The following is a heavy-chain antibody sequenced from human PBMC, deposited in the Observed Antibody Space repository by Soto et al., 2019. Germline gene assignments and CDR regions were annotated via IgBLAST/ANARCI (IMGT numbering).Heavy chain of an antibody. V-gene: IGHV3-30-3*01. Sequence: GGSLRLSCAASGFTFSNFAVIWVRQAPGKGLEWVAVISSDGSNKNHADSVKGRFTVSRDNSKKTLYLEMNSLSTDDTALYYCARMSTSRGAWYFDDWGQGT. CDR3: ARMSTSRGAWYFDD. CDR1: GFTFSNFA. D-gene: IGHD3-16*01. J-gene: IGHJ4*02. CDR2: ISSDGSNK.